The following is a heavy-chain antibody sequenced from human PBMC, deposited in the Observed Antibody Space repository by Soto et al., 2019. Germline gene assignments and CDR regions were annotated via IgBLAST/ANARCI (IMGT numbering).Heavy chain of an antibody. CDR3: AKLASYYYDSSGVQH. CDR1: GFTFSSYA. D-gene: IGHD3-22*01. CDR2: ISGRGGST. V-gene: IGHV3-23*01. J-gene: IGHJ1*01. Sequence: PGGSLRLSCAASGFTFSSYAMSWVRQAPGKGLEWVLAISGRGGSTYYADSVKGRFTISKDNSKNTLYLQMNSLRAEDTAVYYGAKLASYYYDSSGVQHWGQGTLVTVSS.